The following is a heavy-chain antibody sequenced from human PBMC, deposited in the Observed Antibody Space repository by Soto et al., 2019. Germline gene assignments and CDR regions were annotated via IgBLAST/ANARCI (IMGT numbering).Heavy chain of an antibody. D-gene: IGHD4-17*01. CDR2: IIPIPGIA. CDR3: ARAGTNGDNDY. Sequence: QVQLVQSGAEVKKPEYSVKVSCKASRGTFSSYTISWVQQAPGQAREWMGRIIPIPGIANYAQKFQRRVTITADKSTSTAYMELSSLRSEDTAVYYCARAGTNGDNDYWGQGTLVTVSS. V-gene: IGHV1-69*02. CDR1: RGTFSSYT. J-gene: IGHJ4*02.